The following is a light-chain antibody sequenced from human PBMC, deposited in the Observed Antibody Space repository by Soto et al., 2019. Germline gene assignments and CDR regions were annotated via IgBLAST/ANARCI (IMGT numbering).Light chain of an antibody. CDR3: QKYNSAPLT. V-gene: IGKV1-27*01. Sequence: DVQMPQSPSSLSAFVGDSVTITCRASQGIAPYLAWFPQKPGKVPKLLIYATSTLQSGVPSRFSGSGSGTDFTLTISSLLPEDVGTYYCQKYNSAPLTFGGGTKVEIK. J-gene: IGKJ4*01. CDR2: ATS. CDR1: QGIAPY.